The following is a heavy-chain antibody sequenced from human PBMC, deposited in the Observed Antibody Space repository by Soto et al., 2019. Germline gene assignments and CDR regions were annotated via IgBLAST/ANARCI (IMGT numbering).Heavy chain of an antibody. Sequence: SVKVSCKASGGTFSSYAISWVRQAPGQGLEWMGGIIPIFSTTSYAQKFQGRVTITADESTSTAYMELSSLRPEDTAVYYCARGEWIVLVPAAIWTDAAIDTWGQGTTLTVSS. J-gene: IGHJ3*02. D-gene: IGHD2-2*01. V-gene: IGHV1-69*13. CDR2: IIPIFSTT. CDR1: GGTFSSYA. CDR3: ARGEWIVLVPAAIWTDAAIDT.